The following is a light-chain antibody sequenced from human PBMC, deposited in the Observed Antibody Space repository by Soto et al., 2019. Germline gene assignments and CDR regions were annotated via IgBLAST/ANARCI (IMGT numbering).Light chain of an antibody. Sequence: DIVMTQSPDSLAVSLGERATINCKSNQSVLYTSNNKNYLAWYQQKPGQPPKLLISWASTRESGVPDRFSGRGSWTDFTLTITSLQAEDVAIYYCQQYYSSLLSFGGGTKVAIK. CDR2: WAS. CDR1: QSVLYTSNNKNY. V-gene: IGKV4-1*01. J-gene: IGKJ4*01. CDR3: QQYYSSLLS.